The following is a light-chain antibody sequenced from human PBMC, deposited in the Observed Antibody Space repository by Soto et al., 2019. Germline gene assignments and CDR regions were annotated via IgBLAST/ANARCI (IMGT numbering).Light chain of an antibody. V-gene: IGKV3-11*01. CDR2: DAS. Sequence: EIVLTQSPATLSLSPGERATLSCRASQSVSSYLAWYQQKPGQAPRLLIYDASNRASGIPARFSGSGSGTAFRLTISSLEPEDLAVYYCQQRSNWLTFGGGTKVEIK. CDR3: QQRSNWLT. CDR1: QSVSSY. J-gene: IGKJ4*01.